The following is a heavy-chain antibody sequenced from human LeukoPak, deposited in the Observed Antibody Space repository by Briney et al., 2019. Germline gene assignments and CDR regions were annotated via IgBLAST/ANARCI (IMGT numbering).Heavy chain of an antibody. Sequence: ASVKVSCKASGYTFTSYDINWVRQATGQGLEWMGWMNPNSGNTGYAQKFQGRVTMTRNTFISTAYMELSSLRSEDTAVYYCARGLLDYGDYGSLYYYGMDVWGQGTTVTVSS. J-gene: IGHJ6*02. CDR2: MNPNSGNT. V-gene: IGHV1-8*01. CDR1: GYTFTSYD. D-gene: IGHD4-17*01. CDR3: ARGLLDYGDYGSLYYYGMDV.